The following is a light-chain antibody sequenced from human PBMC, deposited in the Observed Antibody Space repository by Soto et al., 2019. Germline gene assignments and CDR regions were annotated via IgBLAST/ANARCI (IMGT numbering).Light chain of an antibody. Sequence: EIVLTQSPGTLSLSPGERATLSCRASQSLSSSYLAWYQQKPGQAPRLLIYGASSRATAIPDRFSGSGSGTDFTLTISSLQSEDFAVYYCQQYNNWPLLTFGGGTKVDI. CDR2: GAS. CDR1: QSLSSSY. J-gene: IGKJ4*01. V-gene: IGKV3-20*01. CDR3: QQYNNWPLLT.